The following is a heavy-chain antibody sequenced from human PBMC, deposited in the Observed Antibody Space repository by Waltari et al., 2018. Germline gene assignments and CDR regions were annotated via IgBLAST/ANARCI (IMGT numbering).Heavy chain of an antibody. V-gene: IGHV4-38-2*02. J-gene: IGHJ5*02. Sequence: QVQLQESGPGLVKPSRTLSLTCNVSGYSISRGYFWGWIRQPPGKGLEWIGSIFHSGSTYQNPSLKSRVTISVDTSKNQFSLKLSSVTAADTAVYYCARVAAASHWFDPWGQGTLVTVSS. CDR3: ARVAAASHWFDP. CDR1: GYSISRGYF. D-gene: IGHD2-2*01. CDR2: IFHSGST.